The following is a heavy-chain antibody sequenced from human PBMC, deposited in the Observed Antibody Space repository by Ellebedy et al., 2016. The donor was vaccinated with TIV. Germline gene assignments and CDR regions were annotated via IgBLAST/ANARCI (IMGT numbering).Heavy chain of an antibody. D-gene: IGHD1-26*01. J-gene: IGHJ4*02. CDR3: ARGCSTDTTCFLIDY. CDR2: ISSDGTSK. V-gene: IGHV3-30*03. Sequence: GGSLRLSXVASGFSFSNYAMSWVRQAPGKGLEWLAVISSDGTSKHYADSVRGRFTISRDNSKNTMYLQVNSLTTEDTAVYYCARGCSTDTTCFLIDYWGQGTLVTVSS. CDR1: GFSFSNYA.